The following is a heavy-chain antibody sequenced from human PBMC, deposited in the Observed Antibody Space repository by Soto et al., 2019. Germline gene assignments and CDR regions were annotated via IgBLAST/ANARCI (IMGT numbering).Heavy chain of an antibody. D-gene: IGHD1-26*01. CDR3: ARDRTHSGSYYFKGSNWFDP. CDR1: GFTFSSYS. J-gene: IGHJ5*02. CDR2: ISSSSSYI. V-gene: IGHV3-21*01. Sequence: GSLRLSCAASGFTFSSYSMNWVRQAPGKGLEGVSSISSSSSYIYYAGSVKGRFTISRDNAKNSLYLQMNSLRAEDTAVYYCARDRTHSGSYYFKGSNWFDPWGQGTLVTVSS.